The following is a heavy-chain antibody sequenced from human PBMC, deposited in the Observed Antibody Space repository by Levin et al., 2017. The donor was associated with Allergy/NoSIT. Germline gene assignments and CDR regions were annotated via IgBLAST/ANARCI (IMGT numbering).Heavy chain of an antibody. CDR1: GGSISSGGYY. CDR3: ARDGFRYSPQGMDV. J-gene: IGHJ6*02. CDR2: IYYSGST. D-gene: IGHD4-11*01. Sequence: SQTLSLTCTVSGGSISSGGYYWSWIRQHPGKGLEWIGYIYYSGSTYYNPSLKSRVTISVDTSKNQFSLKLSSVTAADTAVYYCARDGFRYSPQGMDVWGQGTTVTVSS. V-gene: IGHV4-31*03.